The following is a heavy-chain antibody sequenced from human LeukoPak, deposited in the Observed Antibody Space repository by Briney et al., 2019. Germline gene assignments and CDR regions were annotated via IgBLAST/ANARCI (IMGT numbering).Heavy chain of an antibody. V-gene: IGHV3-33*01. CDR2: IWYDVNNE. J-gene: IGHJ4*02. D-gene: IGHD7-27*01. Sequence: GRSPRLSCAASGFTFSSYGMHWVRQAPGRGLEWVAVIWYDVNNEYYADSVKGRFTVSRDNANNTLYLQMNSLRADDTAVYFCARDVAKWGRWPDYWGQGTLVTVSS. CDR3: ARDVAKWGRWPDY. CDR1: GFTFSSYG.